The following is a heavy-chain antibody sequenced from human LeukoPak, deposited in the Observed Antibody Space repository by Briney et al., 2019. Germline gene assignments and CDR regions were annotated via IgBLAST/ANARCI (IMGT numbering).Heavy chain of an antibody. Sequence: ASVEVSCKASGYTFTSHYVHWVRQAPGQGLEWMGIINPSDGSTIYAQKFQGRVTVTRDTSTTTVYMDLGGLRSDDTAVYYCARVDAASGSHFWDYWGQGSLVTVSS. CDR3: ARVDAASGSHFWDY. J-gene: IGHJ4*02. V-gene: IGHV1-46*01. D-gene: IGHD3-3*02. CDR2: INPSDGST. CDR1: GYTFTSHY.